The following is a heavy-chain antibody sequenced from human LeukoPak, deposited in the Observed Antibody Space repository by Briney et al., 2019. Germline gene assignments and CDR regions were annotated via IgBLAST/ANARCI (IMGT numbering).Heavy chain of an antibody. CDR2: ITSGGTTM. Sequence: GGSLRLSCVASGFKFSDSYMNWIRQAPGKGLEWISYITSGGTTMYYADSVKGRFTVSRDNPKNSLHLQMNSLRAEDAALYYCTRDLPDYWGQGTLVTVSS. V-gene: IGHV3-11*04. CDR1: GFKFSDSY. CDR3: TRDLPDY. J-gene: IGHJ4*02.